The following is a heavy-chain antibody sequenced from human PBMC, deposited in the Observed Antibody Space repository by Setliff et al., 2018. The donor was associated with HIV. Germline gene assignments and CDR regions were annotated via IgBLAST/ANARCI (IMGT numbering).Heavy chain of an antibody. CDR2: IYYDGGT. Sequence: SETLSLTCNVSGGSISSYYWSWIRQPPGKALEWIGYIYYDGGTIYNPSLESRGTISLDTSKNQFSLKLTSVTAADAATYYCASAQICSGRYGPHGAFDVWGPGSKVTVSS. CDR3: ASAQICSGRYGPHGAFDV. J-gene: IGHJ3*01. D-gene: IGHD2-15*01. CDR1: GGSISSYY. V-gene: IGHV4-59*01.